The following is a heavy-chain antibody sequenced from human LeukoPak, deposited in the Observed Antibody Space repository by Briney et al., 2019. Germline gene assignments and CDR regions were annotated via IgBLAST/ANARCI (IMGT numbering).Heavy chain of an antibody. Sequence: SETLSLTCTVSGSSISSYYWSWIRQPPGKGLEWIGRVFTSGIISGNTNYNPSVKSRVTMSVDSSKNQFSLKLRSVTAADTAVYYCARDRYYYDSSSYFSAFDTWGQGTMVTVSS. CDR1: GSSISSYY. V-gene: IGHV4-4*07. D-gene: IGHD3-22*01. CDR2: VFTSGIISGNT. J-gene: IGHJ3*02. CDR3: ARDRYYYDSSSYFSAFDT.